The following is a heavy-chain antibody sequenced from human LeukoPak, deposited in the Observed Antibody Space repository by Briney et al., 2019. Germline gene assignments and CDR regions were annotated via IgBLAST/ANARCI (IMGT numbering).Heavy chain of an antibody. Sequence: ASVKVSCKVSGYTFTDYYMHWVQQAPGKGLEWMGLVDPEDGETIYAEKLQGRVTITADTSTDTAYMELSSLRSEDTAVYYCASLTTVTPNYFDYWGQGTLVTVSS. D-gene: IGHD4-17*01. J-gene: IGHJ4*02. CDR1: GYTFTDYY. V-gene: IGHV1-69-2*01. CDR2: VDPEDGET. CDR3: ASLTTVTPNYFDY.